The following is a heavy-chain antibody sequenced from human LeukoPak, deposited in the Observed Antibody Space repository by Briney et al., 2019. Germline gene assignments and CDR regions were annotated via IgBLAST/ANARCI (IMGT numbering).Heavy chain of an antibody. CDR1: GFTFGDFY. V-gene: IGHV3-11*01. J-gene: IGHJ6*03. CDR3: ARRDYDILTGYYNSGTYHYYYTDV. D-gene: IGHD3-9*01. CDR2: ISGSGSTI. Sequence: GGSLRLSCAASGFTFGDFYMTWVRQAPGRGLEWVSYISGSGSTISYADSVKGRFTDSRDNAKNSLYLQMNSLRSEDTAVYYCARRDYDILTGYYNSGTYHYYYTDVWGKGTTVTVSS.